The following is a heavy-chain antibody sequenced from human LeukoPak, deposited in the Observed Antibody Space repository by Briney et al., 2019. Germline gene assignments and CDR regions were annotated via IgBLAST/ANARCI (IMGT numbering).Heavy chain of an antibody. J-gene: IGHJ4*02. D-gene: IGHD2-15*01. CDR1: GGTFSSYA. Sequence: LVKVSCKASGGTFSSYAISWVRQAPGQGLEWMGGIIPIFGTANYAQKFQGRVTITADESTSTAYMELSSLRSEDTAVYYCARDGDCSGGSCYSFDYWGQGTLVTVSS. CDR3: ARDGDCSGGSCYSFDY. V-gene: IGHV1-69*01. CDR2: IIPIFGTA.